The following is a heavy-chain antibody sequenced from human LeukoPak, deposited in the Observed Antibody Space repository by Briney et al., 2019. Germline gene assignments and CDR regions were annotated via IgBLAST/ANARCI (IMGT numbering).Heavy chain of an antibody. CDR1: GFTFSNSW. CDR3: ARDRAYSPYDY. CDR2: IKEDGSVK. V-gene: IGHV3-7*01. Sequence: GGSLRLSCTGSGFTFSNSWMTWVRQAPGKGLEWVADIKEDGSVKNYVEYVRGRFTISRDNAKNSLHLQMSSLRVEDTAVYYCARDRAYSPYDYWGQGTLVRVS. D-gene: IGHD1-26*01. J-gene: IGHJ4*02.